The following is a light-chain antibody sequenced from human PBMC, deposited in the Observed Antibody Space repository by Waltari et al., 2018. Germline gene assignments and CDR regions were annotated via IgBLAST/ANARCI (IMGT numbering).Light chain of an antibody. J-gene: IGKJ4*01. CDR3: QQYYSTSLT. Sequence: DIVLTQSPDSLAVSLGERATIDCKSSQSVFYSSDNKNYLAWYQQKPGQPPKLLIYWASPRDSGVPDRFSGSGSGTHFTLSISGLQAEDVAVYYCQQYYSTSLTFGGGTKVEIK. CDR2: WAS. V-gene: IGKV4-1*01. CDR1: QSVFYSSDNKNY.